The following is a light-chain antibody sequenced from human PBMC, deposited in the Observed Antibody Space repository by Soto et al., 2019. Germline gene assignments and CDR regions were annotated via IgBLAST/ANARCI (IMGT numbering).Light chain of an antibody. Sequence: DIQMTQSPSSLSASVGDRVTITCRASQGIRNDLGWYQQNPGKAPKRLIYAASTLQSGDPSRFSGRGSGTEFTLTISSVQTEDFAIYYCLHHHSYSLTFGQGTKVEFK. J-gene: IGKJ1*01. CDR3: LHHHSYSLT. CDR1: QGIRND. V-gene: IGKV1-17*01. CDR2: AAS.